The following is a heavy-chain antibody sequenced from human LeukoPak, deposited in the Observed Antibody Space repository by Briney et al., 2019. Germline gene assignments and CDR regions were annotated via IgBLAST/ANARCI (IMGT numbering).Heavy chain of an antibody. CDR2: IIPIFGTA. CDR3: ARGDCSGGSCYHYYYMDV. D-gene: IGHD2-15*01. CDR1: GGTFSSYA. Sequence: SVKVSCKASGGTFSSYAISWVRQAPGQGLEWMGRIIPIFGTANYTQKFQGRVTITTDESTSTAYMELSSLRSEDTAVYYCARGDCSGGSCYHYYYMDVWGKGTTVTVSS. J-gene: IGHJ6*03. V-gene: IGHV1-69*05.